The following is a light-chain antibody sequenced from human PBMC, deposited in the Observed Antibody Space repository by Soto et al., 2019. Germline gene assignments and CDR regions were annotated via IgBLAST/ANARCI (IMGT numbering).Light chain of an antibody. CDR1: QGVTSY. V-gene: IGKV3-11*01. CDR3: QQRSNWPPLT. Sequence: DIVLKQTPATLSSSQGERATLSCSASQGVTSYLPRYQQKPGQAPRLLIYDASNRATGIPARFSGSGSGTDFTLTISSLEPEDFAVYYCQQRSNWPPLTFGGGTKVEIK. J-gene: IGKJ4*01. CDR2: DAS.